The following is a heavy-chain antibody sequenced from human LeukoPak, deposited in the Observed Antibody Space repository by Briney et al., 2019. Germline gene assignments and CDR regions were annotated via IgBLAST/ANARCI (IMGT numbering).Heavy chain of an antibody. D-gene: IGHD3-22*01. CDR2: ISYDGSNK. V-gene: IGHV3-30-3*01. J-gene: IGHJ4*02. Sequence: PGGSLRLSCAASGFTFSSYAMHWVRQAPGKGLEGVAVISYDGSNKYYADSVKGRFTISRDNSKNTLYLQMNSLRAEDTAVYYCARDRDYYDSSGYWGYFDYWGQGTLVTVSS. CDR1: GFTFSSYA. CDR3: ARDRDYYDSSGYWGYFDY.